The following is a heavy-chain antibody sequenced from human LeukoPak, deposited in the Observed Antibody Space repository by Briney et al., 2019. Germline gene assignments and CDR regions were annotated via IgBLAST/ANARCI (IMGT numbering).Heavy chain of an antibody. CDR2: IIPIFGTA. D-gene: IGHD3-22*01. Sequence: GASVNVSCKASGGTFSSYAISWVRQAPGQGLEWMGGIIPIFGTANYAQKFQGRVTITADESTSTAYMELSSLRSEDTAVYYCARGHRNYYDSSGYFYYFDYWGQGTLVTVSS. J-gene: IGHJ4*02. V-gene: IGHV1-69*13. CDR3: ARGHRNYYDSSGYFYYFDY. CDR1: GGTFSSYA.